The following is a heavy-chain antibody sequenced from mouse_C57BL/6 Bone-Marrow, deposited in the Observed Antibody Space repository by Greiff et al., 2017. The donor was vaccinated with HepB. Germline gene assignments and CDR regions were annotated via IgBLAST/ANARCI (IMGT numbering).Heavy chain of an antibody. CDR3: ARRRGYAMDY. CDR2: IRNKANGYTT. CDR1: GFTFTDYY. Sequence: EVNVVESGGGLVQPGGSLSLSCAASGFTFTDYYMSWVRQPPGKALEWLGFIRNKANGYTTEYSASVKGRFTISRDNSQSILYLQMNALRAEDSATYYCARRRGYAMDYWGQGTSVTVSS. V-gene: IGHV7-3*01. J-gene: IGHJ4*01.